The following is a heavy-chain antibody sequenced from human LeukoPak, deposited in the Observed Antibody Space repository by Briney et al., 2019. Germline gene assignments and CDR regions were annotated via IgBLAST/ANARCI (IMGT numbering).Heavy chain of an antibody. Sequence: PGGSLRLSREASGFTFSNYVIHWVRQAPGKGLEWLAVISYDGINKYYADSVKGRFTISRDQSKTTVDLQMDSLGGADTAVYYCARSATYYYMDGWGKATTVTVSS. CDR2: ISYDGINK. CDR1: GFTFSNYV. CDR3: ARSATYYYMDG. D-gene: IGHD3-3*01. V-gene: IGHV3-30-3*01. J-gene: IGHJ6*03.